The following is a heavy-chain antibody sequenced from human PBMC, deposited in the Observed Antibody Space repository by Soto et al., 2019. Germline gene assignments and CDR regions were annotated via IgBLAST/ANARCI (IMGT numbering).Heavy chain of an antibody. Sequence: PGGSLRLSWVASGYSLSDYSMNWVRQAPGKGLAWVSYFGTSRKYIYYSDSVRGRFTISRDDAKNSLFLQLNSLRDEDTALYYCVRDRDWAFDVWGQGTMVTVSS. V-gene: IGHV3-48*02. D-gene: IGHD3-9*01. CDR3: VRDRDWAFDV. CDR2: FGTSRKYI. J-gene: IGHJ3*01. CDR1: GYSLSDYS.